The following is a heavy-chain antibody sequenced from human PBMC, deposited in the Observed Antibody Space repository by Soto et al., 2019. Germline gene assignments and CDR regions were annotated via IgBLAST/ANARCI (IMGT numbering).Heavy chain of an antibody. CDR3: ARIPSGWFGELFWYLDL. CDR2: IFSNDEK. D-gene: IGHD3-10*01. Sequence: QVTLKESGPVLVKPTETLTLTCTVSGFSLSNARMGVSWIRQPPGKALEWLAHIFSNDEKSYSTSLKSRLTISKDTSKSQVVLTMTNMDPVDTATYYCARIPSGWFGELFWYLDLWGRGTLVTVSS. J-gene: IGHJ2*01. V-gene: IGHV2-26*01. CDR1: GFSLSNARMG.